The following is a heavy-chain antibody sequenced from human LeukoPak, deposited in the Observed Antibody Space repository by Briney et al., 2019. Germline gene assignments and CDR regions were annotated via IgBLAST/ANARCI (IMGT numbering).Heavy chain of an antibody. V-gene: IGHV4-4*07. CDR3: ARGLGGASYYMDV. CDR1: GGSISSFY. J-gene: IGHJ6*03. D-gene: IGHD3-16*01. Sequence: SETLSLTCTVSGGSISSFYWSWVRQSAVKGLEWIGRVDTSGSTHYNPSLGGRVTMSLDTSKNQFSLNLRSVTVADMAVYYCARGLGGASYYMDVWGKGTTVTVSS. CDR2: VDTSGST.